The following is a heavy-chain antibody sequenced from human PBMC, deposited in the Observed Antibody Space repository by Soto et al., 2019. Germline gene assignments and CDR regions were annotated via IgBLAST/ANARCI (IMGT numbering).Heavy chain of an antibody. CDR2: IYYSGST. CDR3: ARALGYCSGGSCYSQSPAPFDY. Sequence: SETLSLTCTVSGGSISSYYWSWIRQPPGKGLEWIGYIYYSGSTNYNPSLKSRVTISVDTSKNQFSLKLSSVTAADTAVYYCARALGYCSGGSCYSQSPAPFDYWGQGTLVTVSS. D-gene: IGHD2-15*01. CDR1: GGSISSYY. J-gene: IGHJ4*02. V-gene: IGHV4-59*01.